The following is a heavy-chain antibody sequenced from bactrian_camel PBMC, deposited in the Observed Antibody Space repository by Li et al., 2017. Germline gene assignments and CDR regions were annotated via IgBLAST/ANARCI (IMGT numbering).Heavy chain of an antibody. CDR3: AADRGWRTVVAGCPFGEYKH. Sequence: VQLVESGGGSVQVGGSLRLSCRVNGHTAPGYCIGWFRQAPGKEREAVASIDNSGVIIVADSVKGRFAISQENDKNTLVLQMNTLKPKDTAMYYCAADRGWRTVVAGCPFGEYKHWGQGTQVTVS. D-gene: IGHD6*01. V-gene: IGHV3S63*01. CDR2: IDNSGVII. J-gene: IGHJ4*01. CDR1: GHTAPGYC.